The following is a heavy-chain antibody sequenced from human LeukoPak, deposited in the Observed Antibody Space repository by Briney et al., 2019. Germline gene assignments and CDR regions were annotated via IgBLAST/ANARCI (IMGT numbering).Heavy chain of an antibody. D-gene: IGHD6-13*01. CDR3: ARVKQQLVFYYYYYMDV. Sequence: SETLSLTCTVSGGSISSGGYYWSWIRQHPGKGLEWIGYIYYSGSTYYNPSLKSRVTISVDTSKNQFSLKLSSVTAADTAVYYCARVKQQLVFYYYYYMDVWGKGTTVTASS. J-gene: IGHJ6*03. CDR1: GGSISSGGYY. V-gene: IGHV4-31*03. CDR2: IYYSGST.